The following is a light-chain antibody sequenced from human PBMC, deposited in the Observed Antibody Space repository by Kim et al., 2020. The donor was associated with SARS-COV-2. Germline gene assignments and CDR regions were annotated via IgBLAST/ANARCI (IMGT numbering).Light chain of an antibody. J-gene: IGLJ1*01. CDR2: DVT. Sequence: GQSITLSCTGTSSDVGGYNHVCWYQQHPGKVPELMIYDVTNRPSGVSNRFSGSKSGNTASLTISGLQTKDEADYYCSSYTSTRSLVFGTGTKVTVL. CDR3: SSYTSTRSLV. CDR1: SSDVGGYNH. V-gene: IGLV2-14*03.